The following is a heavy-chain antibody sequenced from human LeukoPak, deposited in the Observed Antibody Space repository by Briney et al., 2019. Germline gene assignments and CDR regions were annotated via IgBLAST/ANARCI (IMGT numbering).Heavy chain of an antibody. Sequence: GGSLRLFCAASGFTVSSNYMSWVRQAPGKGLEWVSVIYSGGSTYYADSVRGRFTISRDNSKNTLYLQMNSLGAEDTAVYYCARVSYYDSSGYYFLSYVDYWGQGTLVTVSS. CDR3: ARVSYYDSSGYYFLSYVDY. J-gene: IGHJ4*02. CDR1: GFTVSSNY. V-gene: IGHV3-53*01. CDR2: IYSGGST. D-gene: IGHD3-22*01.